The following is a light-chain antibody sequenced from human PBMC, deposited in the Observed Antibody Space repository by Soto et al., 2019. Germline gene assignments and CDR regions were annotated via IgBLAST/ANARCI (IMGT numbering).Light chain of an antibody. CDR2: GAS. V-gene: IGKV3-20*01. CDR3: QQYYKWPQWT. J-gene: IGKJ1*01. Sequence: EIVLTQSPGTLSLSPGERATLSCRASQSVSSSYLAWYQQKPGQAPRLLIYGASSRATGIPGRFRGSGSGTEFTLTITSLQSEDFAVYYCQQYYKWPQWTIGQGTKVDIK. CDR1: QSVSSSY.